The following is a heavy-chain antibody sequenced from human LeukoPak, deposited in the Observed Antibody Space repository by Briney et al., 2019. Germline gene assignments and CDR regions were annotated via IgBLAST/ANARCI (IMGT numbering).Heavy chain of an antibody. CDR3: ARIRHCTSTSCYPRDFYYMDV. D-gene: IGHD2-2*01. Sequence: GASVKVSCKAPGYTFTSYFMHWVRQAPGQGLEWMGIINPSGGSTTYAQKFQGRVTMTRDMSTRTVYMELSSLRSEDTAVYYCARIRHCTSTSCYPRDFYYMDVWGKGTTVTVSS. J-gene: IGHJ6*03. CDR2: INPSGGST. V-gene: IGHV1-46*01. CDR1: GYTFTSYF.